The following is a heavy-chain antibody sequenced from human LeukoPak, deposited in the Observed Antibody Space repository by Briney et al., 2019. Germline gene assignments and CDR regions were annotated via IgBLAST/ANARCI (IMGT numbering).Heavy chain of an antibody. Sequence: ASVKVSWKASGYTFTSYYMHWVRPAPGQGLEWMGIINPSGGSTSYAQKFQGRVNMTSDMSTSTVYMELISLRSEDTAVYYCAIDRGSFGVGATFWFDPWGQGTLVTVSS. CDR3: AIDRGSFGVGATFWFDP. J-gene: IGHJ5*02. CDR2: INPSGGST. V-gene: IGHV1-46*01. D-gene: IGHD1-26*01. CDR1: GYTFTSYY.